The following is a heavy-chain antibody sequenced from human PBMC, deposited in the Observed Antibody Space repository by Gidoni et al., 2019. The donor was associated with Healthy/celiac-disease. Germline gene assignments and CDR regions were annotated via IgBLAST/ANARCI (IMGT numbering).Heavy chain of an antibody. CDR1: GGSFSGYS. Sequence: QVQLQQWGAGLLKPSDTLSLTCAVSGGSFSGYSWSWIRKPPGKGLEWIGEINHSGSTNYNPSLKSRVTISVDTSKNQFSLKLSSVTAADTAVYYCARGPGITMFGVVNYGMDVGGQGTTVTVSS. J-gene: IGHJ6*02. V-gene: IGHV4-34*01. CDR2: INHSGST. CDR3: ARGPGITMFGVVNYGMDV. D-gene: IGHD3-3*01.